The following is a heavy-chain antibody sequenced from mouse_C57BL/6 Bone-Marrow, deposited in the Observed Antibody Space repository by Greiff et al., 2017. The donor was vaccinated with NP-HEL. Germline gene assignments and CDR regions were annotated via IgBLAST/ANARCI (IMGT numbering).Heavy chain of an antibody. CDR3: ARSFRTPYSYAMDY. J-gene: IGHJ4*01. CDR1: GFTFTDYY. V-gene: IGHV7-3*01. CDR2: IRNKANGYTT. Sequence: EVMLVESGGGLVQPGGSLSLSCAASGFTFTDYYMSWVRQPPGKALEWLGFIRNKANGYTTEYSASVRGRFTISRDNSQSILYLQMHALRAEDSATYYCARSFRTPYSYAMDYWGQGTSVTVSS.